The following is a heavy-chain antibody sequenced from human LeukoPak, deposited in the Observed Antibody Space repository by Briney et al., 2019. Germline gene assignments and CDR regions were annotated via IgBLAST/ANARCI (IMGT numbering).Heavy chain of an antibody. Sequence: PSETLSLTCTVSGGSISSYYWSWIRQSARKGLEWIGRISTPGGASYNPSLKSRLTMSVDTSKNQFSLTLSYVTAADTAVYYCARSSSITIFGVINWFDPWGQGTLVTVSS. D-gene: IGHD3-3*01. V-gene: IGHV4-4*07. CDR3: ARSSSITIFGVINWFDP. CDR2: ISTPGGA. J-gene: IGHJ5*02. CDR1: GGSISSYY.